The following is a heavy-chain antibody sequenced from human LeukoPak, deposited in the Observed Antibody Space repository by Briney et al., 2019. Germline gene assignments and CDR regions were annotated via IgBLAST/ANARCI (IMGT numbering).Heavy chain of an antibody. CDR1: GYTFTSYY. V-gene: IGHV1-46*01. Sequence: ASVKVSCKASGYTFTSYYMHWVRQAPGQGLEWMGIINPSGGSTSYAQKFQGRVTMTRDTSTSTVYMELSSLRAEDTAVYYCASSPSNSGSYYPRWGQGTLVTVSS. CDR3: ASSPSNSGSYYPR. J-gene: IGHJ4*02. D-gene: IGHD1-26*01. CDR2: INPSGGST.